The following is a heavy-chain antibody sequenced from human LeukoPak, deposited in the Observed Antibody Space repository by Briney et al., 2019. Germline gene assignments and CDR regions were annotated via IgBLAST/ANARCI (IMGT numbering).Heavy chain of an antibody. CDR1: GGSFSGYY. CDR3: AREVAVAVSNWFDP. V-gene: IGHV4-34*01. D-gene: IGHD6-19*01. CDR2: INHSGST. Sequence: SETLSLTCAVYGGSFSGYYWSWIRQPPGKGLEWIGEINHSGSTNYNPSLKSRVTMSVDTSKNQFSLKLSSVTAADTAVYYCAREVAVAVSNWFDPWGQGTLVTVSS. J-gene: IGHJ5*02.